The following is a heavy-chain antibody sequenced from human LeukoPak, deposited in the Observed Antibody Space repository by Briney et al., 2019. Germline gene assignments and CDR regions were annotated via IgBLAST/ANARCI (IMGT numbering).Heavy chain of an antibody. CDR2: IYPGSGAT. CDR1: GYSFTCYY. CDR3: ARLRYCSGGSCYDNWFDP. D-gene: IGHD2-15*01. Sequence: GASVKVSCKGSGYSFTCYYMHWVRQAPAQGLEWMGFIYPGSGATNCAQRFHVRVTMTRDTSISTVYMELSRLRSDDTAVYYCARLRYCSGGSCYDNWFDPWGQGTLVTVSS. J-gene: IGHJ5*02. V-gene: IGHV1-2*02.